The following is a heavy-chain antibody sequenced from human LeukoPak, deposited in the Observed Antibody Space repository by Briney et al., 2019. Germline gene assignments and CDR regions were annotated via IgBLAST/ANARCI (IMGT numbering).Heavy chain of an antibody. Sequence: GGCLRLSCTASGFTFGDYAMSWVRQAPGKGLEWVGFIISKAYGGTTEYAASVKGRFTISRDDSKSIAYLQMNSLKTEDTAVYYCTRAYCGGDCYQTYYFDYWGQGTLVTVSS. CDR2: IISKAYGGTT. V-gene: IGHV3-49*04. CDR3: TRAYCGGDCYQTYYFDY. J-gene: IGHJ4*02. CDR1: GFTFGDYA. D-gene: IGHD2-21*01.